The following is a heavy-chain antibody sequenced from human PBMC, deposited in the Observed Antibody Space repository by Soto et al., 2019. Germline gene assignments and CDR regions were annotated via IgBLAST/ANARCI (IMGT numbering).Heavy chain of an antibody. CDR1: GGTFSSYA. Sequence: QVQLVQSGAEVKKPGSSVKVSCKASGGTFSSYAISWVRQAPGQGLEWMGGIIPIFGTADYAQKFQGRVTMTADESTSTAYMELSSLRSEDTAVYYCAKHYDNWDYYCGMDVWGQGTTVTVSS. J-gene: IGHJ6*02. V-gene: IGHV1-69*12. D-gene: IGHD3-22*01. CDR2: IIPIFGTA. CDR3: AKHYDNWDYYCGMDV.